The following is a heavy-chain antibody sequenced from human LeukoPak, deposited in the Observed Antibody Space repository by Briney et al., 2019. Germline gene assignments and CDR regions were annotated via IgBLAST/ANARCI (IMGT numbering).Heavy chain of an antibody. Sequence: SVKVSCKASGGTFSSYAISWVRQAPGQGLEWMGGIIPIFGTANYAQKFQGRVTIIADESTSTAHMELSSLRSEDTAVYYCAIHYGDYVGYYYYGMDVWGQGTTVTVSS. D-gene: IGHD4-17*01. CDR3: AIHYGDYVGYYYYGMDV. J-gene: IGHJ6*02. CDR2: IIPIFGTA. CDR1: GGTFSSYA. V-gene: IGHV1-69*13.